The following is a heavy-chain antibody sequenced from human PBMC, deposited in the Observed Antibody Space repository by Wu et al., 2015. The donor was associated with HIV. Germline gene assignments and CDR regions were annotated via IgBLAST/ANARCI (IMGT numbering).Heavy chain of an antibody. CDR2: LNPNTGGA. CDR1: GYSFTAYY. CDR3: ASGIQAGGANY. V-gene: IGHV1-2*02. J-gene: IGHJ4*02. D-gene: IGHD2-21*01. Sequence: QVQLVQSGAEVKRPGASVRVSCRTSGYSFTAYYIHWVRQAPGQGLEWMGRLNPNTGGADSSQKFQGRVTLTRDTSINTAYMDLRRLRVDDSATYYCASGIQAGGANYWGQGNP.